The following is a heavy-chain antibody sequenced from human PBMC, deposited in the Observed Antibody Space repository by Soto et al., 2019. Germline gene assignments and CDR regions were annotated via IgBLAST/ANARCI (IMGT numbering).Heavy chain of an antibody. J-gene: IGHJ6*02. CDR2: ISAYNGNT. CDR3: ARTQWLVSFYYYGMDV. D-gene: IGHD6-19*01. V-gene: IGHV1-18*01. CDR1: GYTSTSYG. Sequence: ASVKVSCKASGYTSTSYGISWVRQAPGQGLEWMGWISAYNGNTNYAQKLQGRVTMTTDTSTSTAYMELRSLRSDDTAVYYCARTQWLVSFYYYGMDVWGQGTTVTVSS.